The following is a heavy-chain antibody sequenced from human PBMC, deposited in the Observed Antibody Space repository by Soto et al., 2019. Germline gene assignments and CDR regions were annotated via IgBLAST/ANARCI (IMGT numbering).Heavy chain of an antibody. D-gene: IGHD2-15*01. V-gene: IGHV4-39*01. CDR1: GGSIYRSGYY. CDR3: GKVLVGATGHTDSDS. CDR2: IDYNGAT. J-gene: IGHJ4*02. Sequence: SETLSLTCTVSGGSIYRSGYYWGWIRQPPGRGLEWIGNIDYNGATYSNPSLKSRVTISRETSKNQFSLKLTSVTAADTALYYCGKVLVGATGHTDSDSCGPGTLVAVSS.